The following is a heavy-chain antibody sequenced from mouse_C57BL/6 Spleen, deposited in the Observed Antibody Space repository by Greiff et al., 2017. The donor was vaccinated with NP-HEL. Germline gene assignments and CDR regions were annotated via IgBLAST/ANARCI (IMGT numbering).Heavy chain of an antibody. CDR3: ARNSNYFDY. D-gene: IGHD2-5*01. CDR1: GYAFTNYL. Sequence: VQLQQSGAELVRPGTSVKVSCKASGYAFTNYLIEWVKQRPGQGLEWIGVINPGSGGTNYNEKFKGKATLTADKSSSTAYMQLSSLTSEDSVVYFCARNSNYFDYWGQGTTLTVSS. J-gene: IGHJ2*01. V-gene: IGHV1-54*01. CDR2: INPGSGGT.